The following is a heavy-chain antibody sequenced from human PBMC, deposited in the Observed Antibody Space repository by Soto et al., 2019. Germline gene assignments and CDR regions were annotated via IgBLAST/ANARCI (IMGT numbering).Heavy chain of an antibody. CDR1: GFTFSSYA. V-gene: IGHV3-23*01. J-gene: IGHJ4*02. D-gene: IGHD3-9*01. CDR2: ISGSGGST. Sequence: PGGSLRLSCAASGFTFSSYAMSWVRQAPGKGLEWVSAISGSGGSTYYADSVKGRFTISRDNSKNTLYLEMNSLRAEDTAVYYCAKENLALRYYDILTGWSGNDYWGQGTLVTVSS. CDR3: AKENLALRYYDILTGWSGNDY.